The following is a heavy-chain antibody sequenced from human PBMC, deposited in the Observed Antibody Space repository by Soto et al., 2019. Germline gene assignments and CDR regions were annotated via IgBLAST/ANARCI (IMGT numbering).Heavy chain of an antibody. CDR2: IIPALGTA. CDR1: GGTFSSHT. CDR3: ARPDFGYYWYFDL. V-gene: IGHV1-69*08. J-gene: IGHJ2*01. D-gene: IGHD4-17*01. Sequence: QDQLVQSGAEVKKPGSSVKVSCKASGGTFSSHTFSWVRQAPGQGLEWMGRIIPALGTATYAQKFQGRVTITADESATTVYMELNSLRSEDTAVYYCARPDFGYYWYFDLWGRRTLVTVSS.